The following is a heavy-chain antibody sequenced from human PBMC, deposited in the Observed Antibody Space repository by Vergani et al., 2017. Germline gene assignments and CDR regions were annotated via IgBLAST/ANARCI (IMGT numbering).Heavy chain of an antibody. V-gene: IGHV3-33*01. Sequence: QVQLVESGGGVVQPGRSLRLSCAASGFTFSSYGMHWVRQAPGKGLEWVAVIWYDGSNKYYADSVKGRFTISRDNSKNTLYLQMNSLRAEDTAVYYCAIKGVAVAGKGYLDYWGQGTLVTVSS. J-gene: IGHJ4*02. CDR2: IWYDGSNK. D-gene: IGHD6-19*01. CDR1: GFTFSSYG. CDR3: AIKGVAVAGKGYLDY.